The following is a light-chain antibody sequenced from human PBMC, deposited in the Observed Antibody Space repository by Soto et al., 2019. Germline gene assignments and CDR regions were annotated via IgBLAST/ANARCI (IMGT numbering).Light chain of an antibody. Sequence: EIVMTQSPATLSVSPGERATLSCRASQSVSSNLAWYQQKPGQAPRLLIYGASTRATGIPARLSGSRSGTEFTLTISSRQSEDFAVYYCQQYNNWPALTFGGGTKVEIK. J-gene: IGKJ4*01. V-gene: IGKV3-15*01. CDR2: GAS. CDR3: QQYNNWPALT. CDR1: QSVSSN.